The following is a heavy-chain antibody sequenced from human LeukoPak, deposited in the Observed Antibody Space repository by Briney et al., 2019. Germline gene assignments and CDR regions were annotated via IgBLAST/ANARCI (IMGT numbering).Heavy chain of an antibody. CDR3: ARGGYSYGGHRY. Sequence: GGSLRVSCSASGFTLSSYSMSWVRQAPGEGREWFSSISSSSSYIYYADSVKGRFTISSDNAKNSLYLQMNSLRAEDTAVYYCARGGYSYGGHRYWGQGTLVTVSS. V-gene: IGHV3-21*01. D-gene: IGHD5-18*01. CDR2: ISSSSSYI. CDR1: GFTLSSYS. J-gene: IGHJ4*02.